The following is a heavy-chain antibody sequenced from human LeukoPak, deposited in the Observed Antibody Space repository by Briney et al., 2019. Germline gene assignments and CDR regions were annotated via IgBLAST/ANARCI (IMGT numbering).Heavy chain of an antibody. CDR2: ISWNSGSI. Sequence: GGSLRLSCAASGFTFSSYAMHWVRQAPGKGLEWVSGISWNSGSIGYADSVKGRFTISRDNAKNSLYLQMNSLRAEDTALYYCAKARSMLAALDYWGQGTLVTVSS. J-gene: IGHJ4*02. V-gene: IGHV3-9*01. CDR1: GFTFSSYA. CDR3: AKARSMLAALDY. D-gene: IGHD2-15*01.